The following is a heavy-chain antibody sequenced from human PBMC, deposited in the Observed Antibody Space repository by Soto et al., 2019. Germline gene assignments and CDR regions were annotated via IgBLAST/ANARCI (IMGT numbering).Heavy chain of an antibody. V-gene: IGHV4-31*03. Sequence: QVQLQQSGPGLVKPSQTLSLTCTVSGGSISGGGYYWSWIRQHPGKGLEWIGYICYSGSTYYTPALKSRVIISLDTSKNQFSLTLSSVTAADTAVYYCARGTEAAFYNYGMDVWGQGTTVTVSS. J-gene: IGHJ6*02. CDR3: ARGTEAAFYNYGMDV. D-gene: IGHD1-1*01. CDR1: GGSISGGGYY. CDR2: ICYSGST.